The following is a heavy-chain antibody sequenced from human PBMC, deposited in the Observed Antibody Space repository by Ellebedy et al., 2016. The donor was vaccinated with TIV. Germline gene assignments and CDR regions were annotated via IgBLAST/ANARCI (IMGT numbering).Heavy chain of an antibody. CDR1: GGSISSYY. CDR2: IYYSGST. D-gene: IGHD3-22*01. Sequence: MPGGSLRLSCTVSGGSISSYYWSWIRQPPGKGLEWIGYIYYSGSTYYNPSLKSRVTISVDTSKNQFSLKLSSVTAADTAVYYCARQGITMKDDAFDIWGQGTMVTVSS. CDR3: ARQGITMKDDAFDI. V-gene: IGHV4-59*08. J-gene: IGHJ3*02.